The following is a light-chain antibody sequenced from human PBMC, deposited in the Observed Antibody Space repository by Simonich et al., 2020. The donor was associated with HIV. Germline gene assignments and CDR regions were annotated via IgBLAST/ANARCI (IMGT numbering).Light chain of an antibody. J-gene: IGKJ1*01. CDR2: CAS. CDR3: QHYNNWPPGT. Sequence: KLMTQSPATLSVSPGETATHTCRASQSVSTNLAWYKQKPGQALRLLIYCASTRATGIPARFSGSGSGTEFTLTISSLQSEDFAIYYCQHYNNWPPGTFGQGTKVEFK. CDR1: QSVSTN. V-gene: IGKV3-15*01.